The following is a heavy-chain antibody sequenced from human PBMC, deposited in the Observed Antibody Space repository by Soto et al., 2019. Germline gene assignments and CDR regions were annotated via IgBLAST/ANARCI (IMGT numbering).Heavy chain of an antibody. J-gene: IGHJ4*01. CDR1: GYTFTSYY. Sequence: ASVKVSCKASGYTFTSYYMHWVRQAPVQGLEWMGIINPSCGSTSYAQKFQGRVTMTRDTYTGTVYMELSSLRSEDTAVYYCATGDSSGYSEYYFDYWGHGTLVTVSS. D-gene: IGHD3-22*01. CDR2: INPSCGST. CDR3: ATGDSSGYSEYYFDY. V-gene: IGHV1-46*01.